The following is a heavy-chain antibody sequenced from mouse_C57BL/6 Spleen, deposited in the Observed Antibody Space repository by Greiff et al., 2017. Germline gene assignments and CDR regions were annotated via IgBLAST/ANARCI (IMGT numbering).Heavy chain of an antibody. CDR2: IYPESGET. J-gene: IGHJ2*01. CDR1: GFNIKDYY. Sequence: EVQLVESGAELVKPGASVKLSCTASGFNIKDYYMHWVKQRPEQGLEWIGRIYPESGETYYAPKFQGKATITADTSSNTAYLQLSSLTSEDTAVDYCARGGFVDYGGEGTTLTAYS. CDR3: ARGGFVDY. V-gene: IGHV14-2*01.